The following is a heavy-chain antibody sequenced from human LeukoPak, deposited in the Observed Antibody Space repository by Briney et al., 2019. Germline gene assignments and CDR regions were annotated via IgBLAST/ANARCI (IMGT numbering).Heavy chain of an antibody. CDR3: ARDNYYDSSGAIDY. D-gene: IGHD3-22*01. CDR2: IYYSGST. J-gene: IGHJ4*02. V-gene: IGHV4-31*03. CDR1: GGSVSSGSYY. Sequence: PSETLSLTCTVSGGSVSSGSYYWSWIRQPPGKGLEWIGYIYYSGSTYYNPSLKSRVTISVDTSKNQFSLKLSSVTAADTAVYYCARDNYYDSSGAIDYWGQGTLVTVSS.